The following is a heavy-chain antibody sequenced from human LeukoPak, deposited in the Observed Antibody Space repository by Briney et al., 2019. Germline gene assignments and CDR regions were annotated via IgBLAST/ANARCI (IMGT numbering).Heavy chain of an antibody. CDR2: ISYDGSNK. D-gene: IGHD3-10*01. Sequence: SGGSLRLSCAASGFTFSSYGMHWVRQAPGKGLEWVAVISYDGSNKYYADSVKGRFTISRDNSKNTLYLQMNSLRAEDTAVYYCAKDGSELLWFGELLSQPNALDYWGQGTLVTVSS. CDR1: GFTFSSYG. CDR3: AKDGSELLWFGELLSQPNALDY. V-gene: IGHV3-30*18. J-gene: IGHJ4*02.